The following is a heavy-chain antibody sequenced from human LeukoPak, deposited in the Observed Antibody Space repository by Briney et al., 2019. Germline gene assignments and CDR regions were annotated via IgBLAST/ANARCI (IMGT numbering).Heavy chain of an antibody. CDR1: GGSISSGSYY. V-gene: IGHV4-61*02. CDR2: IYTSGST. CDR3: AEGISFDY. J-gene: IGHJ4*02. D-gene: IGHD2/OR15-2a*01. Sequence: SQTLSLTCTVSGGSISSGSYYWSWIRQPAGKGLEWIGRIYTSGSTDYNPSLKSRVTISVDTSKSQFSLKLSSVTAADTAVYYCAEGISFDYWGQGTLVTVSS.